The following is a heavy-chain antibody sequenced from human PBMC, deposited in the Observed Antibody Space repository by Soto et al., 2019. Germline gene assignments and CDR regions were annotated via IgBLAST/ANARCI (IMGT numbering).Heavy chain of an antibody. Sequence: SETLSLTCAVYGGSFSGYYLSWIRQPPGKGLEWIGEINHSGSTNYNPSLKSRVTISVDTSKNQFSLKLSSVTPEDTAVYYCARDPPAMLHDFDCWGQGTLVTVSS. J-gene: IGHJ4*02. V-gene: IGHV4-34*01. D-gene: IGHD2-15*01. CDR2: INHSGST. CDR3: ARDPPAMLHDFDC. CDR1: GGSFSGYY.